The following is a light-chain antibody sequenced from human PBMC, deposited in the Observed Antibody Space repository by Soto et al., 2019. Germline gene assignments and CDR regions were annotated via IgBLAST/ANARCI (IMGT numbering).Light chain of an antibody. J-gene: IGKJ4*01. CDR2: DAS. V-gene: IGKV1-33*01. Sequence: DSQMTQSPPSLSASVGDRVTITCQASQDISFYLNWYQQKPGKAPKLLIYDASNLASGVPSRFGGSGSATHFSLAISSLQPEDFAMYFCQQYDALPLTFGGGTHVQIK. CDR3: QQYDALPLT. CDR1: QDISFY.